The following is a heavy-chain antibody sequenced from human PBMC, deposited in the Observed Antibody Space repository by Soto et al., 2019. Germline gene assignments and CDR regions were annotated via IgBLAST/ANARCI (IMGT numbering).Heavy chain of an antibody. CDR2: IYYSGST. D-gene: IGHD3-22*01. J-gene: IGHJ4*02. V-gene: IGHV4-59*01. CDR1: GGSFSGYY. Sequence: PSETLSLTCAVYGGSFSGYYWSWIRQPPGKGLEWIGYIYYSGSTNYNPSLKSRVTISLDTSKNQFSLKLSSVTAADTAVYYCARARGGYYEYWGQGTLVTVSS. CDR3: ARARGGYYEY.